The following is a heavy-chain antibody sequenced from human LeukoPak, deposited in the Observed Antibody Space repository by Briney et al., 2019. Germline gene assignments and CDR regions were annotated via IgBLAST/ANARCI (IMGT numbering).Heavy chain of an antibody. D-gene: IGHD6-6*01. J-gene: IGHJ6*03. CDR3: ARESPSPSYYYYYMDV. CDR1: GFTFSSYS. Sequence: GGSLRLSCAASGFTFSSYSMNWVRQAPGKGLGWVSVIYSGGSTYYADSVKGRFTISRDNSKNTLYLQMNSLRAEDTAVYYCARESPSPSYYYYYMDVWGKGTTVTVSS. V-gene: IGHV3-53*01. CDR2: IYSGGST.